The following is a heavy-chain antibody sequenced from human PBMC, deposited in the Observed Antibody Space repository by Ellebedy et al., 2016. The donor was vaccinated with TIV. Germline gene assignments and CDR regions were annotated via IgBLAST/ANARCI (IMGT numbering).Heavy chain of an antibody. CDR1: GFTFSSYW. V-gene: IGHV3-74*01. D-gene: IGHD5-24*01. Sequence: GESLKISXAASGFTFSSYWMHWVCQVPGKGLVWVSRSNSDGSSTSYADSVKGRFTISRDNAEDTLYLQMNSLRPEDTAVYFCARSKDGYNFVGDYWGQGTLVTVSS. CDR3: ARSKDGYNFVGDY. CDR2: SNSDGSST. J-gene: IGHJ4*02.